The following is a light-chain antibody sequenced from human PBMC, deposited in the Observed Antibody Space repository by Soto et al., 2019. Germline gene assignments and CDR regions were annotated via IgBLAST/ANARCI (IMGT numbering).Light chain of an antibody. V-gene: IGLV4-69*01. J-gene: IGLJ3*02. Sequence: QLVLTQSPSASASLGASVKLTCTLSSGHCSYAIAWHQQQPEKGPRYLMKLNSDGSHSKGDGIPDRFSGSSSGAERYLTISSLQSEDEADYYCQTWGTGPWVFGGGTKLTVL. CDR3: QTWGTGPWV. CDR2: LNSDGSH. CDR1: SGHCSYA.